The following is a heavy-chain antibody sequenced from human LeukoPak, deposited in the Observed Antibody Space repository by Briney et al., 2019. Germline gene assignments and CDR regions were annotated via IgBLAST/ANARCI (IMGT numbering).Heavy chain of an antibody. Sequence: PGGSLRLSCAASGFTFSRYAMSWVRQAPGGGLGGVSSLDESGSGRYYSDSVRGRFTISRDNSKTTLYLQMDSMRAEDTAVYYCAKQGSLVSPGNYFDYWGQGTLVTVSS. CDR1: GFTFSRYA. D-gene: IGHD1-26*01. V-gene: IGHV3-23*05. J-gene: IGHJ4*02. CDR2: LDESGSGR. CDR3: AKQGSLVSPGNYFDY.